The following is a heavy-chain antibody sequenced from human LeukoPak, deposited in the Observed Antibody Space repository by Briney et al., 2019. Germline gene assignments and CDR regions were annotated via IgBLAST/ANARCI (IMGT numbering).Heavy chain of an antibody. CDR2: ISYDGSNK. J-gene: IGHJ6*02. CDR1: GLTFSSYA. D-gene: IGHD3-10*01. CDR3: ARDLEYYGSGNYGMDV. Sequence: GGPLRLPCAASGLTFSSYAMHWVRQAPGKGLEGVAVISYDGSNKYYADSVKGRFTISRDNSKNTLYLQMNSLRAEDTAVYYCARDLEYYGSGNYGMDVWGQGTTVTVSS. V-gene: IGHV3-30*04.